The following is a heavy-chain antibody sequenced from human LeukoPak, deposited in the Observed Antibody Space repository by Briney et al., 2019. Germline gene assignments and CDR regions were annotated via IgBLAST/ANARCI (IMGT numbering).Heavy chain of an antibody. J-gene: IGHJ6*02. CDR2: MNPNSGNT. Sequence: ASVKVSCKASGYTFTSYDINWVRQATGQGLEWMGWMNPNSGNTGYAQKFQGRVTMTRNTSISTAYMELSSLRSEDTAVYYCARAITLLWFGEFNYYYYGMDVWGQGTTVTVSS. CDR3: ARAITLLWFGEFNYYYYGMDV. V-gene: IGHV1-8*01. D-gene: IGHD3-10*01. CDR1: GYTFTSYD.